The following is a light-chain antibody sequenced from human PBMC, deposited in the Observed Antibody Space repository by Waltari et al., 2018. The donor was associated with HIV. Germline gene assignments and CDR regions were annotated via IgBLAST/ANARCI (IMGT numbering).Light chain of an antibody. CDR2: GNS. Sequence: QSALTQDASVSGTVGQKVTLSCPGTNTNIGRYAVGWYQQISHGAPKTVMFGNSLPSGIPDRFSGSKSGTTASLTISGLQPEDEADYYCSTWDFSLSTHVFGTGTKVTVL. CDR1: NTNIGRYA. CDR3: STWDFSLSTHV. V-gene: IGLV1-44*01. J-gene: IGLJ1*01.